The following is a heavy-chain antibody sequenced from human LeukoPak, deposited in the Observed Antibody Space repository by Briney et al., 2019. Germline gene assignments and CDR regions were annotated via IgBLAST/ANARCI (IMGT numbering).Heavy chain of an antibody. J-gene: IGHJ6*02. CDR1: GYTFSDHY. D-gene: IGHD3-10*01. CDR3: ARGDSMVRGDYYGLDV. Sequence: ASVRVSCKASGYTFSDHYMHWVRQAPGQGLEWMGWINANSSGTNYAQKFEDRVTMTRDTSISTVYMELSRLRSDDTALYYCARGDSMVRGDYYGLDVWGQGTTVTVSS. V-gene: IGHV1-2*02. CDR2: INANSSGT.